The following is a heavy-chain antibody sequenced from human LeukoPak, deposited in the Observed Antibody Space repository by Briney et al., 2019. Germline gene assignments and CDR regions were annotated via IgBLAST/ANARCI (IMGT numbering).Heavy chain of an antibody. V-gene: IGHV4-59*01. CDR2: ISYSGNT. CDR1: GGSINSYY. Sequence: SETLSLTCTVSGGSINSYYWSWIRRPPGKGLEWIGYISYSGNTNYNPSLKSRVTISVDTSKNQFSLRLSSVTAADTAFYCCARHVVASSPLAYWGQGTLVTVSS. CDR3: ARHVVASSPLAY. J-gene: IGHJ4*02. D-gene: IGHD2-21*01.